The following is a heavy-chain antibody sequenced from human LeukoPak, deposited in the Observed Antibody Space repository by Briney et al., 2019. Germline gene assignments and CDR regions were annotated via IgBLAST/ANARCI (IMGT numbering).Heavy chain of an antibody. Sequence: SGGSLRLSCAASGFTFTDFYMNWVRQAPGKGLEWVSWISPTSSYMYYADSVKGRFTISRDNAKNSLYLQMNSLRAEDTAVYYCARDSSGYQWGQGTLVTVSS. CDR3: ARDSSGYQ. D-gene: IGHD3-22*01. CDR2: ISPTSSYM. J-gene: IGHJ4*02. V-gene: IGHV3-21*01. CDR1: GFTFTDFY.